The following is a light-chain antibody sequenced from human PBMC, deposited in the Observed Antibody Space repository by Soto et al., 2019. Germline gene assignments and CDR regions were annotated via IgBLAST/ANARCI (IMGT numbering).Light chain of an antibody. CDR1: QSVLYSSNNKNY. CDR3: QQYYSTAYT. CDR2: WAS. J-gene: IGKJ2*01. Sequence: DIVMTQSPDSLAVSLGERATINCKSSQSVLYSSNNKNYLAWYQQKPGQPPKLLIYWASTRESGVPDRFSGSGSGIDFTLTISSLQAEDVAVYYCQQYYSTAYTFCQGTKLDIK. V-gene: IGKV4-1*01.